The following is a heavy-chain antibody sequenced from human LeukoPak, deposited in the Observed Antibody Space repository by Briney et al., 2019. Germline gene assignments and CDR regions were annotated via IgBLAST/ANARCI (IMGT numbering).Heavy chain of an antibody. V-gene: IGHV3-23*01. J-gene: IGHJ4*02. Sequence: GGSLRLSCAASGFTFSSYVMSWVRQAPGKGLEWVSSISGSVGRTYYADSVKGRFTISRDNSKNTLYLQMNSLRAEDTAIYYCAEEVGNTYPTFDYWGQGTLVTVSS. CDR2: ISGSVGRT. D-gene: IGHD1-26*01. CDR3: AEEVGNTYPTFDY. CDR1: GFTFSSYV.